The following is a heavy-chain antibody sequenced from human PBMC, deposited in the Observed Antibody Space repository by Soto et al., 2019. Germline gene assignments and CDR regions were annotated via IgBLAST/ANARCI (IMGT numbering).Heavy chain of an antibody. D-gene: IGHD3-3*01. J-gene: IGHJ6*02. V-gene: IGHV1-18*01. CDR1: GYTFTIYG. CDR2: ISAYNGNT. Sequence: GASVKVSGKAYGYTFTIYGISWVRQAPGQGLEWMGWISAYNGNTNYAQKLQGRVTMTTDTSTSTAYMELRSLRSDDTAVYYCARDHLYAFWSGYPTYYYYYGIDVWGQGTTVTV. CDR3: ARDHLYAFWSGYPTYYYYYGIDV.